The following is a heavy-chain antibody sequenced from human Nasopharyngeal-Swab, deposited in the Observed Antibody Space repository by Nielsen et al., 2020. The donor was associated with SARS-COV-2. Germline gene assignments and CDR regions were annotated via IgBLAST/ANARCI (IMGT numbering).Heavy chain of an antibody. CDR3: ARRPHSSSSGHYYYGMDV. CDR1: GGTFSSYA. V-gene: IGHV1-69*13. D-gene: IGHD6-6*01. CDR2: IIPIFGTA. Sequence: SVKVSCKASGGTFSSYAISWVRQAPGQGLEWMGGIIPIFGTANYAQKFQGRVTITADESTSTAYMELSSLRSEDTAVYYCARRPHSSSSGHYYYGMDVWGQGTTVTVSS. J-gene: IGHJ6*02.